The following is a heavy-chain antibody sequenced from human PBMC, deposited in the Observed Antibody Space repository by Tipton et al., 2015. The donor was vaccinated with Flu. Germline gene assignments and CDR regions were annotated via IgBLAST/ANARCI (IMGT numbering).Heavy chain of an antibody. CDR2: IHHSGTT. D-gene: IGHD2-2*01. J-gene: IGHJ4*02. CDR1: GFSISSGYY. V-gene: IGHV4-38-2*01. CDR3: AKVYCDSTNCYAGRLQFDY. Sequence: TLSLTCAVSGFSISSGYYWGWIRQPPGKGLEWIGGIHHSGTTYYNPSLKSRVTMSVDTSKNQFSLKLSSVTAADTAVYYCAKVYCDSTNCYAGRLQFDYWGQGTLVTVPS.